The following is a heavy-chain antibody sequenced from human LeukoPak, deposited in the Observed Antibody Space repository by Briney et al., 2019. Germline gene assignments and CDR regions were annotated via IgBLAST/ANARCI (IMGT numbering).Heavy chain of an antibody. CDR1: GFTFSSYE. CDR2: IYYSGST. D-gene: IGHD2-2*01. Sequence: PGGSLRLSCAASGFTFSSYEMNWVRQAPGKGLEWIGSIYYSGSTYYNPSLKSRVTISIDMSKNQFSLRLSSVTAADTAVYYCARDPSSISSDDFWGQGTLVNVSS. CDR3: ARDPSSISSDDF. V-gene: IGHV4-39*07. J-gene: IGHJ4*02.